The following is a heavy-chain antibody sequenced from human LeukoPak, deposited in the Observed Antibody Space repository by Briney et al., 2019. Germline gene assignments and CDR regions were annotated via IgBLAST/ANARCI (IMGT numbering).Heavy chain of an antibody. Sequence: GGSLRLSCAASVFTFSSYSMNWVRQAPGKGLEWVSYISSSSSTIYYADSVKGRFTISRDNAKNSLYLQMNSLRAEDTAVYYCARLWSGYYMDVWGKGTTVTVSS. CDR3: ARLWSGYYMDV. J-gene: IGHJ6*03. CDR1: VFTFSSYS. CDR2: ISSSSSTI. D-gene: IGHD3-3*01. V-gene: IGHV3-48*04.